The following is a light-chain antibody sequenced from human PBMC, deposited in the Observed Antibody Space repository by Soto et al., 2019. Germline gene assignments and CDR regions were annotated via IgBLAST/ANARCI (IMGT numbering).Light chain of an antibody. V-gene: IGLV1-51*02. CDR2: KNN. J-gene: IGLJ1*01. CDR3: GTWDSSLSAYV. CDR1: SSNIGNNY. Sequence: QSVLTQPPSVSAAPGQKVTISCSGSSSNIGNNYVSWFQQLPGTAPKLLIYKNNKRPSEIPDRFSGSKSGTSATLGITGLQTGDEADYYCGTWDSSLSAYVFGTATKLTVL.